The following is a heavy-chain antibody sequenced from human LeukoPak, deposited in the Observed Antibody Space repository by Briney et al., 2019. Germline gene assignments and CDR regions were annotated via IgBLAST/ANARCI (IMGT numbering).Heavy chain of an antibody. CDR3: ARGPRITMVRGVILFDY. CDR1: GGSISSYY. J-gene: IGHJ4*02. V-gene: IGHV4-4*07. CDR2: IYTSGST. Sequence: PSETLSLTCTVSGGSISSYYWSWIRQPAGKGLEWIGRIYTSGSTNYNPSLKSRVTMSVDTSKNQFSLKLSSVTAADTAVYYCARGPRITMVRGVILFDYWGQGTLVTVSS. D-gene: IGHD3-10*01.